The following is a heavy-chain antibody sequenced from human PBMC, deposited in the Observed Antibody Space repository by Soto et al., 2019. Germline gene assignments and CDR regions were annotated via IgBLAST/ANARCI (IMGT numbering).Heavy chain of an antibody. Sequence: GGSLRLSCTASGFTFGDYAMSWFRQAPGKGLEWVGFIRSKAYGGTTEYAASVKGRFTISRDDSKSIAYLQMNSLKTEDTAVYYCARGPDYYDTSGYYYEPQGAAFDIWGQGTMVTVSS. D-gene: IGHD3-22*01. J-gene: IGHJ3*02. CDR2: IRSKAYGGTT. CDR3: ARGPDYYDTSGYYYEPQGAAFDI. CDR1: GFTFGDYA. V-gene: IGHV3-49*03.